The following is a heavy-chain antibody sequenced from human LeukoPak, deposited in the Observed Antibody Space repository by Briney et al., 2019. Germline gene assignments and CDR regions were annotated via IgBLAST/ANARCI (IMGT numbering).Heavy chain of an antibody. J-gene: IGHJ6*02. V-gene: IGHV3-7*01. CDR1: GVTFSSYW. D-gene: IGHD6-13*01. CDR2: IKQDGSEK. CDR3: ARDMAAAVLDYYYYGMDV. Sequence: PGGSLRLSCAASGVTFSSYWMSWVRQAPGKGLEWVANIKQDGSEKYYVDSVKGRLTISGDNAKNSLYLQMNSLRAEDTAVYYCARDMAAAVLDYYYYGMDVWGQGTTVTVSS.